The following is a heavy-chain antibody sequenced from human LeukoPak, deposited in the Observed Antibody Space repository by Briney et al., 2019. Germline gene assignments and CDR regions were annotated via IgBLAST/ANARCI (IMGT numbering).Heavy chain of an antibody. V-gene: IGHV1-24*01. D-gene: IGHD3-22*01. CDR3: ARAPRGYYYDSSGYYCDY. CDR1: GYTLTELS. Sequence: ASVKVSCKVSGYTLTELSMHWVRQAPGKGLEWMGGFDPEDGETIYAQKFQGRVTMTEDTSTDTAYMELSSLRSEDTAVYYCARAPRGYYYDSSGYYCDYWGQGTLVTVSS. J-gene: IGHJ4*02. CDR2: FDPEDGET.